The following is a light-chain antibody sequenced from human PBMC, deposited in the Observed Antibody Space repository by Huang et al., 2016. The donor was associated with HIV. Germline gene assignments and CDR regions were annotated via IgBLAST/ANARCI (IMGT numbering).Light chain of an antibody. J-gene: IGKJ1*01. CDR2: GAS. CDR3: LQYGTSGT. Sequence: EIVLTQSPGTLSLSPGERATLSCRASQSVSSDHLVWYQHKPGQAPRLLFYGASVRATDIPDRFSGSGSGTDFTLTISRLEPEDFAVYYCLQYGTSGTFGQGTKLEIK. V-gene: IGKV3-20*01. CDR1: QSVSSDH.